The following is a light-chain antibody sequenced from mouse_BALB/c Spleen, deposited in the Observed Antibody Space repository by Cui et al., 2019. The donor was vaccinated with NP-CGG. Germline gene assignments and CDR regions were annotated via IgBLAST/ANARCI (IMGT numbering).Light chain of an antibody. CDR3: APWYSNHWV. Sequence: QAVVTQESALTTSPGETVTLTCRSSTRAVTTSNYATWVQEKPDDVVTGTIGGTKKRAPGIPARFSGSLIGDKAALTITGAQTEDEAIYFCAPWYSNHWVFGGGTKLTVL. V-gene: IGLV1*01. CDR2: GTK. J-gene: IGLJ1*01. CDR1: TRAVTTSNY.